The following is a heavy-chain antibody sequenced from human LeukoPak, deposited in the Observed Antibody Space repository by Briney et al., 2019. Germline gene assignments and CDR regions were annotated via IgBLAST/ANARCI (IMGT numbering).Heavy chain of an antibody. CDR1: GVSISSYY. D-gene: IGHD5-18*01. J-gene: IGHJ4*02. CDR2: IYYSGST. V-gene: IGHV4-59*01. CDR3: ARDDGILFDY. Sequence: KPSETLSLTCTVSGVSISSYYWSWIRQPPGKGLEWIGYIYYSGSTNYNPSLKSRVTISVDTSKNQFSLKLSSVTAADTAVYYCARDDGILFDYWGQGTLVTVSS.